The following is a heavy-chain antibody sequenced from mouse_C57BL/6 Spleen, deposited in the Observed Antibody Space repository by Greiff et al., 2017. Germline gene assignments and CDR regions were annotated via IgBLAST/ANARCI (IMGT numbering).Heavy chain of an antibody. CDR2: INPNNGGT. CDR1: GYTFTDYN. Sequence: VQLKESGPELVKPGASVKIPCKASGYTFTDYNMDWVKQSHGKSLEWIGDINPNNGGTIYNQKFKGKATLTVDKSSSTAYMELRSLTSEDTAVYYCARFYGDYAMDYWGQGTSVTVSS. D-gene: IGHD1-1*02. CDR3: ARFYGDYAMDY. J-gene: IGHJ4*01. V-gene: IGHV1-18*01.